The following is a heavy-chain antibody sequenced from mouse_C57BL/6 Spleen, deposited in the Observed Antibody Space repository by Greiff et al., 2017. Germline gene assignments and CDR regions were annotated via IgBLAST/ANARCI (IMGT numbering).Heavy chain of an antibody. V-gene: IGHV5-4*01. CDR3: ARVGGNWYYFDY. CDR2: ISDGGSYT. CDR1: GFTFSSYA. J-gene: IGHJ2*01. D-gene: IGHD2-1*01. Sequence: EVQGVESGGGLVKPGGSLKLSCAASGFTFSSYAMSWVRQTPEKRLEWVATISDGGSYTYYPDNVKGRFTISRDNAKNNLYLQMSHLKSEDTAMYYCARVGGNWYYFDYWGQGTTLTVSS.